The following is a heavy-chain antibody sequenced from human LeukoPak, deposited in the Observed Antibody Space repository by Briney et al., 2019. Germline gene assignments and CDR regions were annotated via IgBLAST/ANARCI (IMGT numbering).Heavy chain of an antibody. J-gene: IGHJ4*02. CDR2: IYHSGST. D-gene: IGHD3-22*01. Sequence: SETLSLTCAVSGGSISSSNWWSWVRQPPGKGLEWIGEIYHSGSTNYNPSLKSRVTISVDKSKNQFSLKLSSVTAADTAVYYCARVTGYIVEDYFDYWGQGTLVTVSS. CDR3: ARVTGYIVEDYFDY. V-gene: IGHV4-4*02. CDR1: GGSISSSNW.